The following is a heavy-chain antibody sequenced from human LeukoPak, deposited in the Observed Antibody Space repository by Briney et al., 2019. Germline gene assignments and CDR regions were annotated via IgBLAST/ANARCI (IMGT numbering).Heavy chain of an antibody. J-gene: IGHJ4*02. CDR3: ARTGYSYGYRGPNGYDY. CDR2: INHSGST. V-gene: IGHV4-34*01. D-gene: IGHD5-18*01. CDR1: GGSFSGYY. Sequence: SETLSLSCAVYGGSFSGYYWSWIRQPPGKGLEWIGEINHSGSTNYNPSLKSRVTISVDTSKNQFSLKLSSVTAADTAVYYCARTGYSYGYRGPNGYDYWGQGTLVTVSS.